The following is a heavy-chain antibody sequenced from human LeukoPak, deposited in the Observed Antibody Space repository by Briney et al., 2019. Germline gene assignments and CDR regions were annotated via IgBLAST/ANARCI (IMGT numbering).Heavy chain of an antibody. CDR2: ITGSGGVT. J-gene: IGHJ3*02. V-gene: IGHV3-23*01. CDR3: ARPGPDAFDI. CDR1: GFTFSSYA. Sequence: PGGSLRLSCAASGFTFSSYAMDWVRQAPGKDLESVSAITGSGGVTFYADSVKGRFTFSRDNSKNTLYLQMNSLRAEDTAVYYCARPGPDAFDIWGQGTMVTVSS.